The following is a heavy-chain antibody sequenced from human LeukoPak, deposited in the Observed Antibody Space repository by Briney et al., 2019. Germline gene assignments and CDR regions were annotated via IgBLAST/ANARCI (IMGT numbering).Heavy chain of an antibody. CDR2: IIPIFGTA. Sequence: GASVKVSCKASGGTFSSYAISWVRQAPGQGLEWMGGIIPIFGTANYAQKFQGRVTITADRSTSTAYMELSSLRSEDTAVYYCARRSRGYSYGFDYWGQGTLVTVSS. CDR1: GGTFSSYA. V-gene: IGHV1-69*06. D-gene: IGHD5-18*01. CDR3: ARRSRGYSYGFDY. J-gene: IGHJ4*02.